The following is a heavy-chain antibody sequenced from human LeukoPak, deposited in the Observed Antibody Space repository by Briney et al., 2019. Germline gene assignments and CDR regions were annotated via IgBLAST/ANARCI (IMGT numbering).Heavy chain of an antibody. CDR3: AVASSFYSSGWYGSGDY. J-gene: IGHJ4*02. CDR2: IVVGSGNT. D-gene: IGHD6-19*01. Sequence: SVKVSCKASGFTFTSSAMQWVRQARGQRLEWIGWIVVGSGNTNYAQKFQERVTITRDMSTSTAYMELSSLRSEDTAVYYCAVASSFYSSGWYGSGDYWGQGTLVTVSS. V-gene: IGHV1-58*02. CDR1: GFTFTSSA.